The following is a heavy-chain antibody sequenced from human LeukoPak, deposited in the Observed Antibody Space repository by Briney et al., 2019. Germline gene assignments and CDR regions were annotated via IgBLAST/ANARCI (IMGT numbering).Heavy chain of an antibody. J-gene: IGHJ4*02. CDR3: SRNADHDW. V-gene: IGHV3-15*01. CDR2: IKRQTEGWTK. D-gene: IGHD1-14*01. Sequence: PGGSLRLSCAASGFTFSDSWLNWVRQTPEKGLEWVARIKRQTEGWTKDYAAPVKGRFTISRDDSRSTVYLQMNSLEIEDTAVYYCSRNADHDWWGQGTLVTVSS. CDR1: GFTFSDSW.